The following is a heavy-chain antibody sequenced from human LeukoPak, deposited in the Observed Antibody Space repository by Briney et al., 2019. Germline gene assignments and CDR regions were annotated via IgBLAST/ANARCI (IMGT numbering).Heavy chain of an antibody. CDR1: GYTFTGYY. CDR2: INPNSGGT. V-gene: IGHV1-2*02. Sequence: ASVKVSRKASGYTFTGYYMLWVRQAPGQGLEGMGWINPNSGGTNYAQKFQGRVTMTRDTSISTAYMELSRLRSDDTAVYYCARGYIVVVPAARFNNWFDPWGQGTLVTVSS. J-gene: IGHJ5*02. CDR3: ARGYIVVVPAARFNNWFDP. D-gene: IGHD2-2*01.